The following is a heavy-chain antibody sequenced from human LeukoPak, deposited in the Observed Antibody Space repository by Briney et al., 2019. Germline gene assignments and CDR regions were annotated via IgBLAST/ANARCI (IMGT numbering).Heavy chain of an antibody. Sequence: GGSLRLSCAASGFTFSSYAMHWVRQAPGKGLEWVAVISYDGSNKYYADSVKGRFTISRDNSKDTLYLQMNTLRADDTAVYFCARDLGVFRSGEQHPDNWLDPWGQGTLVTVSS. CDR2: ISYDGSNK. J-gene: IGHJ5*02. CDR3: ARDLGVFRSGEQHPDNWLDP. D-gene: IGHD1-1*01. V-gene: IGHV3-30-3*01. CDR1: GFTFSSYA.